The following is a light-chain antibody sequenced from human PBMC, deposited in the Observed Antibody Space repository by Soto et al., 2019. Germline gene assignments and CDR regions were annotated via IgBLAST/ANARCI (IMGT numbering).Light chain of an antibody. CDR2: DAS. J-gene: IGKJ4*01. Sequence: DIQMTQSPSSLSASVGDRVTITCQASQDITIYLNWYQQRPGRAPKLLIYDASTLETGVPSRFSGSGSGTDFSFTISSLQPEDIATYYCQKYDNVPLTFGGGTKVDIK. CDR1: QDITIY. V-gene: IGKV1-33*01. CDR3: QKYDNVPLT.